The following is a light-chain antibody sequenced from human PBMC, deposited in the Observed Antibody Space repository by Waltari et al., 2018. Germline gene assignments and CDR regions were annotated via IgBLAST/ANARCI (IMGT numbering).Light chain of an antibody. Sequence: QSALTQPPSVSGSPGHSVTLSCTGTSDDIPSYNRLSWYQQPPGTAPRLIIYEVTYRPSGVPDRFSGSKSGNTASLTISGLQAQDEADYYCSSITGSSTWVFGGGTKLTVL. CDR3: SSITGSSTWV. J-gene: IGLJ3*02. CDR2: EVT. CDR1: SDDIPSYNR. V-gene: IGLV2-18*02.